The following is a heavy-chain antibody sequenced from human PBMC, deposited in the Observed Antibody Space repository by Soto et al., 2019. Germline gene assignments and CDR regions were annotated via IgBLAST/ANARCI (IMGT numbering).Heavy chain of an antibody. CDR2: IIPVLGTI. D-gene: IGHD2-21*02. V-gene: IGHV1-69*01. CDR3: ARGTLFCAGDSYFAH. CDR1: KTTCSDYG. Sequence: QVQLVQSGPEVKKPGSSVNISCTAPKTTCSDYGLNWVRQAPGQGLERMVGIIPVLGTINYAQKFQATVTINADQCYNTVYMAVSRLTSADTAVYYCARGTLFCAGDSYFAHSGLGTMVTVSS. J-gene: IGHJ4*02.